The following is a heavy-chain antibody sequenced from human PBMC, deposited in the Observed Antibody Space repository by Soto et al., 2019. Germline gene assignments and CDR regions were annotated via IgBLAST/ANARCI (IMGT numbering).Heavy chain of an antibody. CDR1: GFTFSSYA. CDR3: AREGYCSGGSCYPYYYYYYMDV. CDR2: ISGSGGST. D-gene: IGHD2-15*01. V-gene: IGHV3-23*01. J-gene: IGHJ6*03. Sequence: GGSLRLSCAASGFTFSSYAMSWVRQAPGKGLEWVSAISGSGGSTYYADSVKGRFTISRDNAKNSLYLQMNSLRAEDTAVYYCAREGYCSGGSCYPYYYYYYMDVWGKGTTVTVSS.